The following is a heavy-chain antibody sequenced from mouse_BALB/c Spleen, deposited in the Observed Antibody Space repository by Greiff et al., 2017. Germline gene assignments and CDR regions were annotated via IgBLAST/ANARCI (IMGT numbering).Heavy chain of an antibody. Sequence: VKLMESGPGLVAPSQSLSITCTVSGFSLTSYGVHWVRQPPGKGLEWLGVIWAGGSTNYNSALMSRLSISKDNSKSQVFLKMNSLQTDDTAMYYCARDGDSSGYDYFDDWGQGTTLTVSA. CDR2: IWAGGST. D-gene: IGHD3-2*01. CDR1: GFSLTSYG. J-gene: IGHJ2*01. V-gene: IGHV2-9*02. CDR3: ARDGDSSGYDYFDD.